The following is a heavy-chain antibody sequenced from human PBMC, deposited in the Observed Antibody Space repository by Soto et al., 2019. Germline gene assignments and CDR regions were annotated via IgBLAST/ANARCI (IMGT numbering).Heavy chain of an antibody. CDR1: GFSFGRYA. Sequence: QLFESGGGLVQPGGSLRLSCVASGFSFGRYAMTWVCQAPGKGLEWVSGTSGSGGDTYYADSVKGRFTISRDNPKNTLYLQMNSLRVEDTAVFYCAKIYDFWSRHHDSFDVWGQGTLVTVSS. CDR3: AKIYDFWSRHHDSFDV. D-gene: IGHD3-3*01. V-gene: IGHV3-23*01. CDR2: TSGSGGDT. J-gene: IGHJ3*01.